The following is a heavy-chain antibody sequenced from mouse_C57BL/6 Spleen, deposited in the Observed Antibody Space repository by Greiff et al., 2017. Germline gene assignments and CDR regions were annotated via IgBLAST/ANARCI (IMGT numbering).Heavy chain of an antibody. CDR1: GFSLTSYG. CDR3: ARMIYYDYDVPYFDV. CDR2: IWSGGST. Sequence: VQLQQSGPGLVQPSQSLSITCTVSGFSLTSYGVHWVRQSPGKGLEWLGVIWSGGSTDYNAAFISRLSISKDNSKSQVFFKMNSLQADDTAIYYCARMIYYDYDVPYFDVWGTGTTVTVSS. J-gene: IGHJ1*03. V-gene: IGHV2-2*01. D-gene: IGHD2-4*01.